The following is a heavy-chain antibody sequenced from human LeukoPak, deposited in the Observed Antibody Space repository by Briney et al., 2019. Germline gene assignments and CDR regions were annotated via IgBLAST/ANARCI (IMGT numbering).Heavy chain of an antibody. V-gene: IGHV4-59*08. Sequence: SETLSLTCTVSGGSFSPYYWIWIRQPPGKGLEWIGYIYYSGSTNYNPSLKSRVTMSVDTSKNQFSLRLSSVTAADMAVYYCARHSGYYYARDAFDIWGQGTMVTVSS. CDR1: GGSFSPYY. J-gene: IGHJ3*02. D-gene: IGHD3-22*01. CDR2: IYYSGST. CDR3: ARHSGYYYARDAFDI.